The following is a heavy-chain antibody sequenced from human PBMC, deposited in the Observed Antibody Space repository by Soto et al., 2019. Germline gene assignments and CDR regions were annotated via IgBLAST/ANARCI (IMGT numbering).Heavy chain of an antibody. CDR3: ARSPSRRVLRYPQLWFDP. V-gene: IGHV1-8*01. J-gene: IGHJ5*02. CDR1: GYTFTSYD. CDR2: MNPNSGNT. Sequence: VSVKVSCKASGYTFTSYDINWVRQATGQGLEWMGWMNPNSGNTGYAQKFQGRVTMTRNTSISTAYMELSSLRSEDTAVYYCARSPSRRVLRYPQLWFDPWGQGTLVTVSS. D-gene: IGHD3-9*01.